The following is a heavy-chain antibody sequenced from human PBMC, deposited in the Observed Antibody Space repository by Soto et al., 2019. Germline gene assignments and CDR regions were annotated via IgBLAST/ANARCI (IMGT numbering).Heavy chain of an antibody. CDR2: INPNSGGT. Sequence: ASVKVSCKASGYTFTGYYMHWVRQAPGQGLELMGWINPNSGGTNYAQKFQGWVTMTRDTSISTAYMELSRLRSDDTAVYYCARAFTPLHTAEDYYYYCYGMDVWGQGTTVTVSS. J-gene: IGHJ6*02. CDR1: GYTFTGYY. V-gene: IGHV1-2*04. CDR3: ARAFTPLHTAEDYYYYCYGMDV. D-gene: IGHD5-18*01.